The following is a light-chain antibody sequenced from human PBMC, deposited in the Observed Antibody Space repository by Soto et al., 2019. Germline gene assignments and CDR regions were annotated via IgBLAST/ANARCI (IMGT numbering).Light chain of an antibody. CDR2: AAS. CDR3: QQSYSMYT. J-gene: IGKJ2*01. V-gene: IGKV1-39*01. CDR1: QSISTY. Sequence: DIQMTQSPSSLSASVGDRVTITCRASQSISTYLNWYQQKPGKAPQLLIYAASSLQSGVPSRFSGRGAGTDFTLTISSLQPEVFAAYYCQQSYSMYTFGQGTKLEIK.